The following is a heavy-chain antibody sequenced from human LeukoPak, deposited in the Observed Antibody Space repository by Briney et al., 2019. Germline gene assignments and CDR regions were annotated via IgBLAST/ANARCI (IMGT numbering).Heavy chain of an antibody. V-gene: IGHV1-18*01. Sequence: ASVKVSCKASGYTFTSYGISWVRQAPGQGLEWMGWISAYNGNTNYAQKLQGRVTMTTDTSTSTAYMELRSLRPDDTAVYYCAGTSGNYYDSSGSFDYWGQGTLVTVSS. D-gene: IGHD3-22*01. J-gene: IGHJ4*02. CDR2: ISAYNGNT. CDR1: GYTFTSYG. CDR3: AGTSGNYYDSSGSFDY.